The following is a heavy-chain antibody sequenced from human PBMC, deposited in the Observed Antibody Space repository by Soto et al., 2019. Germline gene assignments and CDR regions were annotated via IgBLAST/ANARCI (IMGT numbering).Heavy chain of an antibody. CDR2: IYSTGST. CDR1: GGSISSSLFY. V-gene: IGHV4-39*07. D-gene: IGHD5-18*01. Sequence: PSETLSLTCTVSGGSISSSLFYWGWIRQPPGKGLEWIGNIYSTGSTDYNPSLKSRVTISVDTSKNQFSLKLSTVTAADTAVYYCARVRGLYSYGHSSFFDYWGQGTLVTVSS. J-gene: IGHJ4*02. CDR3: ARVRGLYSYGHSSFFDY.